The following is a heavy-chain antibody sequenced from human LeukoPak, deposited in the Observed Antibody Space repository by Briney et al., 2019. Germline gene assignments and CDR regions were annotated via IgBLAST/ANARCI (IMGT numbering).Heavy chain of an antibody. CDR2: INHSGST. V-gene: IGHV4-34*01. Sequence: SETLSLTCAVYGGSFSGYYWSWIRQPPGKGLEWIGEINHSGSTNYNPSLKSRVTISVDTSKNQFSLKLSSVTAADTAVYYCARGFGQQLVPVGWFDPWGQGTLVTVS. CDR3: ARGFGQQLVPVGWFDP. J-gene: IGHJ5*02. D-gene: IGHD6-13*01. CDR1: GGSFSGYY.